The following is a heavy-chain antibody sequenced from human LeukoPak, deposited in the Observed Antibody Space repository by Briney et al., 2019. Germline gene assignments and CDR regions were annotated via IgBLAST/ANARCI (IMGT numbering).Heavy chain of an antibody. CDR1: GYTFTGYY. CDR3: ASGGNYYGSGSYKSWFDP. D-gene: IGHD3-10*01. CDR2: INPNSGGT. Sequence: GASVKVSCKASGYTFTGYYMHWVRQAPGQGLEWMGWINPNSGGTNYAQKFQGRVTMTRDTSISTAYMELSRLRSDDTAVYYCASGGNYYGSGSYKSWFDPWGQGTLVTVS. J-gene: IGHJ5*02. V-gene: IGHV1-2*02.